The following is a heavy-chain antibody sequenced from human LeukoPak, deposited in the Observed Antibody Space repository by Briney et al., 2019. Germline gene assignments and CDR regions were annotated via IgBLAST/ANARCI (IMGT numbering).Heavy chain of an antibody. V-gene: IGHV1-2*02. CDR2: INPNSGGT. J-gene: IGHJ6*03. CDR3: ARGGVIPGDIVVVPAASYYMDV. Sequence: ASVKVSCKASGYTFTGYYMHWVRQAPGQGLEWMGWINPNSGGTNYAQKFQGRVTLTRDTSISTAHMELSRLRSDDTAVYYCARGGVIPGDIVVVPAASYYMDVWGKGTTVTVSS. D-gene: IGHD2-2*01. CDR1: GYTFTGYY.